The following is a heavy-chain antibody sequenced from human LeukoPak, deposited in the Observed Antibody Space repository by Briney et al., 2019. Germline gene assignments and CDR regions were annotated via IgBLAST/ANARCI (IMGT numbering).Heavy chain of an antibody. CDR1: GGSISSGGYS. CDR3: ARELVDTAMVTSNWFDP. J-gene: IGHJ5*02. D-gene: IGHD5-18*01. CDR2: IYHSGST. V-gene: IGHV4-30-2*01. Sequence: SETLSLTCAVSGGSISSGGYSWSWIRQPPGKGLEWIGYIYHSGSTYYNPSLKSRVTISVDRSKNQFSLKLSSVTAADTAVYYCARELVDTAMVTSNWFDPWGQGTLVTVSS.